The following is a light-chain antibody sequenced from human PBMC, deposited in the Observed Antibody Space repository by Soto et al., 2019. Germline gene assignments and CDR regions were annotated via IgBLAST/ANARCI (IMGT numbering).Light chain of an antibody. CDR3: AAWDDSLSGRV. Sequence: QSVLTQPPSASGTPGQRVTVSCSGSSSNIGSNYIYWYQFLPGTAPKLLIYRNDQRPSGVPDRFSGSKSGTSASLAISGLRSEDEADYYCAAWDDSLSGRVFGTGTKLTVL. V-gene: IGLV1-47*01. CDR2: RND. J-gene: IGLJ1*01. CDR1: SSNIGSNY.